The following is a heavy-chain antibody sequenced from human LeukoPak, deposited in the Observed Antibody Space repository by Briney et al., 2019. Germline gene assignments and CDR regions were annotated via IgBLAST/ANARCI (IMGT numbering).Heavy chain of an antibody. CDR1: GGSISTYY. Sequence: PSETLSLTCTVSGGSISTYYWSWIRQPAGKGLEWIGRIYTSGSTNYNPSFKSRVTMSVDTSKNQFSLNLRSVTAADTAVYYCARGAAAGTFLSWFDPWGQGTLVTVSS. J-gene: IGHJ5*02. CDR3: ARGAAAGTFLSWFDP. V-gene: IGHV4-4*07. D-gene: IGHD6-13*01. CDR2: IYTSGST.